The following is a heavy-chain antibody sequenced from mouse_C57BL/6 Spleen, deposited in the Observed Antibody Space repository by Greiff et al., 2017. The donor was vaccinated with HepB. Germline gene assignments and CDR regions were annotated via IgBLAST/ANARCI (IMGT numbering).Heavy chain of an antibody. J-gene: IGHJ1*03. CDR2: INPNYGTT. Sequence: LKQSGPELVKPGASVKISCKASGYSFTDYNMNWVKQSNGKSLEWIGVINPNYGTTSYNQKFKGKATLTVDQSSSTAYMQLNSLTSEDSAVYYCARWHYGSSYGYFDVWGTGTTVTVSS. CDR1: GYSFTDYN. CDR3: ARWHYGSSYGYFDV. D-gene: IGHD1-1*01. V-gene: IGHV1-39*01.